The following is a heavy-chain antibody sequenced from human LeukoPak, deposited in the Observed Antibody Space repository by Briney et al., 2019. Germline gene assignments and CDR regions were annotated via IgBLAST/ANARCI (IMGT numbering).Heavy chain of an antibody. CDR3: VRKYHYDSAGYGLDY. CDR2: ISYDGTNT. V-gene: IGHV3-30*04. D-gene: IGHD3-22*01. J-gene: IGHJ4*02. Sequence: GGSLRLSCAASGFTFSNYAIHWVRQAPGKGLQWVGFISYDGTNTYYADSVRGRFTISRDNSNSAVYLQMNSLRAEDTAVYYCVRKYHYDSAGYGLDYWGQGTLVTVSS. CDR1: GFTFSNYA.